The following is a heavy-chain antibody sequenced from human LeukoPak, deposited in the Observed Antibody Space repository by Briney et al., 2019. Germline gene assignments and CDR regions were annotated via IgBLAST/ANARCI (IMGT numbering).Heavy chain of an antibody. V-gene: IGHV3-23*01. CDR1: GFTFSNYA. CDR3: APDLRGSAWSLDD. D-gene: IGHD6-13*01. J-gene: IGHJ4*02. CDR2: ISGSGGGT. Sequence: GGSLGLSCAASGFTFSNYAMGWVRQAPGKGLEWVSLISGSGGGTYFADSVKGRFTISRDNSKNTLYLQMDGLRAEDTAIYYCAPDLRGSAWSLDDWGQGTLVTVSS.